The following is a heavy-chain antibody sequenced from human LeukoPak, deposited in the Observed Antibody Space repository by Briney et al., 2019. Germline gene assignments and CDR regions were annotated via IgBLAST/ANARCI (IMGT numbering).Heavy chain of an antibody. CDR3: ARHRDYYDT. D-gene: IGHD3-22*01. Sequence: LSETLSLTCTVSGASINNNFWTWIRQPPGKGLEWIGYIYSSGSANYNPSLKSRVIISGDTSKNQISLNLTSVTAADTAVYFCARHRDYYDTWGHGTLVTVSS. J-gene: IGHJ4*01. CDR1: GASINNNF. CDR2: IYSSGSA. V-gene: IGHV4-59*08.